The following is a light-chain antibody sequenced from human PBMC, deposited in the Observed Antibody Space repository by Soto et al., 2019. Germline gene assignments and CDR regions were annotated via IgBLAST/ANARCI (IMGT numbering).Light chain of an antibody. CDR3: QQRSSWPT. J-gene: IGKJ1*01. V-gene: IGKV3-11*01. CDR2: DAS. Sequence: LLTQSPATLPLSPGESATLSCRASQTVSSQLAWYQQKPGQAPRLLIYDASKRATGVPGRFSGSGSGTDFTLTISSLEPDDFGVYYCQQRSSWPTFGQGTRVEIK. CDR1: QTVSSQ.